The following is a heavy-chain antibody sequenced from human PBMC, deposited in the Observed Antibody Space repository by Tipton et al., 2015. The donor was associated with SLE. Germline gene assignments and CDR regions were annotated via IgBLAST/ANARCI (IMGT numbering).Heavy chain of an antibody. J-gene: IGHJ5*02. V-gene: IGHV3-7*01. CDR2: IKQDGSEK. CDR1: GFTFSSYW. CDR3: ARPRDCSGGSCYSSWFDP. D-gene: IGHD2-15*01. Sequence: QLVQSGGGLIQPGGSLRLSCAASGFTFSSYWMSWVRQAPGKGLEWVANIKQDGSEKYYVDSVKGRFTISIDNAKNSLYLQMNSLRAEDTAVYYCARPRDCSGGSCYSSWFDPWGQGTLVTVSS.